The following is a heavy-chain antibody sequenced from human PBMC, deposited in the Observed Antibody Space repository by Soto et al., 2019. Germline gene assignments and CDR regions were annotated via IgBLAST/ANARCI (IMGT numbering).Heavy chain of an antibody. CDR1: GFTFSKFW. CDR2: IYSDGSGT. Sequence: GGSLRLSCAASGFTFSKFWMHWVRQAPGKGLVWVSRIYSDGSGTMYADSVKGRFTISRDNAKSTLYLQMNSLRGEDTAVYYCATLNSFGSDYWGRGTLVTVSS. D-gene: IGHD5-18*01. V-gene: IGHV3-74*03. J-gene: IGHJ4*02. CDR3: ATLNSFGSDY.